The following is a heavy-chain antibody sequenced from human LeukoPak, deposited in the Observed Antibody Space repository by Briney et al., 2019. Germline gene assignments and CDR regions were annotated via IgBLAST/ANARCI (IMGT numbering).Heavy chain of an antibody. V-gene: IGHV3-23*01. J-gene: IGHJ4*02. CDR2: ISGNGGST. Sequence: GGSLRLSCAAAGFTFSNYAMSWVRQAPGKGLEWVSAISGNGGSTDYVDSVKGRFTISRDNSKNTLYLQMNSLRAEDTGVYYCAKKWLRRHIDYWGQGTLVTVSS. D-gene: IGHD5-12*01. CDR1: GFTFSNYA. CDR3: AKKWLRRHIDY.